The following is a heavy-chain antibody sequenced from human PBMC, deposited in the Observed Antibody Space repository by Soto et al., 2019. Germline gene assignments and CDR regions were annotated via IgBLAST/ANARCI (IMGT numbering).Heavy chain of an antibody. Sequence: QVQLQESGPALVKPSETLSLTCSVSGGSISTYYWSWIRQSPGKPVEWIGYIYYSGGTHYNPSLKSRVTMSVDTSKNQFSLKLSSLTAADTAVYYCARAFRSDYFDPWGRGTLVTVSS. J-gene: IGHJ5*02. D-gene: IGHD1-26*01. V-gene: IGHV4-59*01. CDR1: GGSISTYY. CDR3: ARAFRSDYFDP. CDR2: IYYSGGT.